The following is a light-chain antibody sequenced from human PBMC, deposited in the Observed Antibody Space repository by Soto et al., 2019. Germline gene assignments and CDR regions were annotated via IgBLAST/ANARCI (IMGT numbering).Light chain of an antibody. CDR3: QHFTGYPLT. Sequence: AIHLTQSPSSLSPSVGDRVTITCRASQAISTSLAWYQVKPGKAPKLLIYGASTLQGGVPSRFRGSGSGTDFTLTISSLQPEDIATYYCQHFTGYPLTFGGGTKVDIK. J-gene: IGKJ4*01. CDR1: QAISTS. CDR2: GAS. V-gene: IGKV1-13*02.